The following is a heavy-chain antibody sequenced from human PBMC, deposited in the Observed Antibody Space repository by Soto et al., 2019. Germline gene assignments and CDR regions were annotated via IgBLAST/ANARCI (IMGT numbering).Heavy chain of an antibody. CDR2: ISVSGGST. CDR3: AKGMYYYDSSGYRLFDY. V-gene: IGHV3-23*01. Sequence: EVQLLESGGGLGQPGGSLRLSCAASGVSFSSYALSWVRQAPGKGLEWVSGISVSGGSTYYADSVKGRFTVSRDNSKSTVFLQMNSLRAEDTAVYFCAKGMYYYDSSGYRLFDYWGQGTLVTVSS. J-gene: IGHJ4*02. D-gene: IGHD3-22*01. CDR1: GVSFSSYA.